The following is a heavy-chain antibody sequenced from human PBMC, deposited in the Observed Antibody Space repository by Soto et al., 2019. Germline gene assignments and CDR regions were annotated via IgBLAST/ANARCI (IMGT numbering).Heavy chain of an antibody. V-gene: IGHV3-9*01. CDR3: AKDIGWRWF. J-gene: IGHJ4*02. CDR1: GFTFDDYA. Sequence: EVQLVESGGGWVQPGRSLRLSCAASGFTFDDYAMHWVRQAPGKGLEWVSGISWNSGSIGYADSVKGRFTISRDNAKNSLYLQMNSLRAEDTALYYCAKDIGWRWFWGQGTLVTVSS. CDR2: ISWNSGSI. D-gene: IGHD2-15*01.